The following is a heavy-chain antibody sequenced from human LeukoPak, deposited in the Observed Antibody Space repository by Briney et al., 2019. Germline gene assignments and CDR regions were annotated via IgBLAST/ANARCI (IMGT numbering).Heavy chain of an antibody. CDR3: ARDLGYGDPFDC. J-gene: IGHJ4*02. V-gene: IGHV4-59*01. CDR1: GGSISSYY. Sequence: SETLSLTCTVSGGSISSYYWNWIRQSPGKGLEWIGYIFYSGSTNYNPSLQSRVTLSLDTPKSQFSLKLSSVTAADTAVYYCARDLGYGDPFDCWGQGTLVTVSS. CDR2: IFYSGST. D-gene: IGHD4-17*01.